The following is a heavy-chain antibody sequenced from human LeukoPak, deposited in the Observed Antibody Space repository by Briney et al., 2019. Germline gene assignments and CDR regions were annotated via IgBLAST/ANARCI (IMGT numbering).Heavy chain of an antibody. Sequence: SETLSLTCTASGGSTSSSSYYGAWIRQPPGKGREGIGSIYSRASTYYPPPLKSRVTISADTSTIRPPLTLSSVTAADTGVYYCARRVRRDTAMDWDQGSLVTVSS. CDR1: GGSTSSSSYY. CDR3: ARRVRRDTAMD. CDR2: IYSRAST. J-gene: IGHJ4*02. V-gene: IGHV4-39*01. D-gene: IGHD5-18*01.